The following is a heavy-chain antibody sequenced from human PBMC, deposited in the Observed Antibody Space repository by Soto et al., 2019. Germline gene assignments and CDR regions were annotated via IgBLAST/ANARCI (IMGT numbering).Heavy chain of an antibody. V-gene: IGHV1-46*01. J-gene: IGHJ5*02. D-gene: IGHD1-1*01. CDR1: GYTFTSYY. CDR2: INPSGGST. Sequence: ASVKVSCKASGYTFTSYYMHWVRQAPGQGLEWMGIINPSGGSTSYAQKFQGRVTMTRGTSTSTVYMELSSLRSEDTAVYYCARVHLGGTNDWRNNWFDPWGQGTLVTVSS. CDR3: ARVHLGGTNDWRNNWFDP.